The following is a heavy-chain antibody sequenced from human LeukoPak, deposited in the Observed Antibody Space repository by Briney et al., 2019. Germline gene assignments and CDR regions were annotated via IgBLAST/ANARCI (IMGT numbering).Heavy chain of an antibody. D-gene: IGHD1-26*01. CDR2: INPNSGGT. CDR1: GYTFTGYY. J-gene: IGHJ4*02. V-gene: IGHV1-2*02. CDR3: ARDAGAVGATGTLGDSDY. Sequence: ASVKVSCKASGYTFTGYYMHWVRQAPGQGLEWMGWINPNSGGTNYAQKFQGRVTMTRDTSISTAYMELSRLRSDDTAVYYCARDAGAVGATGTLGDSDYWGQGTLVTVSS.